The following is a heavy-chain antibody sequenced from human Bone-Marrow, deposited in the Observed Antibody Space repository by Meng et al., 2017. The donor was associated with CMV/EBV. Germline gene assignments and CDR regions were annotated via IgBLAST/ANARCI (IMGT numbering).Heavy chain of an antibody. CDR1: GFTFTNAW. CDR3: TTDTSGYVY. Sequence: GESLKISCAASGFTFTNAWMSWVRQAPGKGLEWVGRIKSKTDGGTIDYAAPVKARFTISRDDPKNTLYVQMNSLKTEDAAVYYCTTDTSGYVYWGQGTLVTVSS. D-gene: IGHD3-22*01. V-gene: IGHV3-15*01. J-gene: IGHJ4*02. CDR2: IKSKTDGGTI.